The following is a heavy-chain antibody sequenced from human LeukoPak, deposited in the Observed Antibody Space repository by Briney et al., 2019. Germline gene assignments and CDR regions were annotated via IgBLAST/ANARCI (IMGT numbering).Heavy chain of an antibody. CDR2: IYYSGST. CDR1: GGSISSSSYY. J-gene: IGHJ4*02. CDR3: ARDGRVTSQEH. Sequence: SETLSLTCTVSGGSISSSSYYWGWIRQPPGKGLEWIGSIYYSGSTYYNPSLKSRVTISVDTSKNQFSLKLSSVTAADTAVYYCARDGRVTSQEHWGQGTLVTVSS. D-gene: IGHD3-3*01. V-gene: IGHV4-39*07.